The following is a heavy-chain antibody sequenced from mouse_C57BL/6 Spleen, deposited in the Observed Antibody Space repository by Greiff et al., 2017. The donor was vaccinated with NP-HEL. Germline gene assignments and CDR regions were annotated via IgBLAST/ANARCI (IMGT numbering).Heavy chain of an antibody. CDR1: GYTFTSYG. D-gene: IGHD2-4*01. Sequence: VQGVESGAELARPGASVKLSCKASGYTFTSYGISWVKQRTGQGLEWIGEIYPRSGNTYYNEKFKGKATLTADKSSSTAYMELRSLTSEDSAVYFCARNDYDEEDYFDYWGQGTTLTVSS. V-gene: IGHV1-81*01. CDR3: ARNDYDEEDYFDY. J-gene: IGHJ2*01. CDR2: IYPRSGNT.